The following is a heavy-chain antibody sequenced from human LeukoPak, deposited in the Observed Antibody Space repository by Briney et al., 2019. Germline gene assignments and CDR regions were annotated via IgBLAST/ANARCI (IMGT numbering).Heavy chain of an antibody. CDR3: ARGGGYSYDFSDY. D-gene: IGHD5-18*01. J-gene: IGHJ4*02. V-gene: IGHV4-59*01. CDR2: IYYSGST. Sequence: PSETLSLTCTVSGGSISSYYWSWIRQPPGKGLEWIGYIYYSGSTNYNPSLKSRVTMSVDTSKNQFSLKLSSVTAADTAVYYCARGGGYSYDFSDYWGQGTLVTVSS. CDR1: GGSISSYY.